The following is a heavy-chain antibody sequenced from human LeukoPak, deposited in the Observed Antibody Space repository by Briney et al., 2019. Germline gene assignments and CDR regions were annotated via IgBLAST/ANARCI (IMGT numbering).Heavy chain of an antibody. CDR1: GGSFSGYY. D-gene: IGHD2-21*02. CDR2: INHSGST. V-gene: IGHV4-34*01. J-gene: IGHJ4*02. Sequence: PSETLSLTCAVYGGSFSGYYWSWIRQPPGKGLEWIGEINHSGSTNYNPSLKSRVTISVDTSKNQFSLKLSSVTAADTAVYYCARPAYCGGDCYDYWGQGTLVTVSS. CDR3: ARPAYCGGDCYDY.